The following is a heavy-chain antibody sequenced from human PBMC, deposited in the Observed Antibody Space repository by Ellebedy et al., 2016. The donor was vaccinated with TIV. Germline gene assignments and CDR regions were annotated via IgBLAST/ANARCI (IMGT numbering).Heavy chain of an antibody. Sequence: SETLSLXCTVSGGSISSGDYYWSWIRQPPGKGLEWIGYIHYSGKSYYNPSLKSRLTISVDTSKNQFSLEVRSVTAADTAVYYCARESRGPSYGYGVLDIWGQGTMVSVSS. J-gene: IGHJ3*02. D-gene: IGHD5-18*01. CDR2: IHYSGKS. CDR3: ARESRGPSYGYGVLDI. V-gene: IGHV4-30-4*02. CDR1: GGSISSGDYY.